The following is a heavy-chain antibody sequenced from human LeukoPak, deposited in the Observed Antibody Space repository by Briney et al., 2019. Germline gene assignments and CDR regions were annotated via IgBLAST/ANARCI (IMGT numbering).Heavy chain of an antibody. Sequence: PSETLSLTCTVSGGSISSYSWTWIRQPAGKGLEWIGRIYTSGSTNYNPSLKSRVTISVDTSKNQFSLKLSSVTAADTAVYYCARVLSVAGYYYYYYMDVWGKGTTVTISS. CDR3: ARVLSVAGYYYYYYMDV. D-gene: IGHD6-19*01. J-gene: IGHJ6*03. V-gene: IGHV4-4*07. CDR1: GGSISSYS. CDR2: IYTSGST.